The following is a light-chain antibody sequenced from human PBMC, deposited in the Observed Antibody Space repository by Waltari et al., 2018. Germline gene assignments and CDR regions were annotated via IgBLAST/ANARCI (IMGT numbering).Light chain of an antibody. CDR2: QDS. V-gene: IGLV3-1*01. J-gene: IGLJ2*01. Sequence: SYELTQPPSVSVSPGQTASITCPGDKLGDKYASWYQQKPGQSPVLVIYQDSKRPSGIPERFSGSNSGNTATLTISGTQAMDEADYYCQAWDSSTNVVFGGGTKLTVL. CDR3: QAWDSSTNVV. CDR1: KLGDKY.